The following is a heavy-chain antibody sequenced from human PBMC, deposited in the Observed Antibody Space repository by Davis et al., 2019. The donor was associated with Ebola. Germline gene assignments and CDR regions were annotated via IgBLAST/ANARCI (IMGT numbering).Heavy chain of an antibody. CDR3: ARDRPETAMLREFDS. Sequence: GESLKISCAASGFTFSTYSMNWVRQAPGKGLEWVSSISSGSKYIYYADSVKGRFTISRDNGKNSLYLQMNSLRAEDTAVYKCARDRPETAMLREFDSWGQGTLVTVSP. CDR1: GFTFSTYS. J-gene: IGHJ4*02. CDR2: ISSGSKYI. V-gene: IGHV3-21*01. D-gene: IGHD5-18*01.